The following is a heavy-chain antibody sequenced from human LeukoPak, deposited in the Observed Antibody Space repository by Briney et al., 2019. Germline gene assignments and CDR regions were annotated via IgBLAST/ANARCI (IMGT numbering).Heavy chain of an antibody. Sequence: PSETLSLTCTVSGGSISSYYWSWIRQPPGKGLEWIGYIYYSGSTNYNPSLKSRVTISVDTSKNQFSLKLSSVTAADTAVYYCAREAPEVGSGWYDYWGQGTLVTVSS. CDR3: AREAPEVGSGWYDY. J-gene: IGHJ4*02. CDR1: GGSISSYY. V-gene: IGHV4-59*01. D-gene: IGHD6-13*01. CDR2: IYYSGST.